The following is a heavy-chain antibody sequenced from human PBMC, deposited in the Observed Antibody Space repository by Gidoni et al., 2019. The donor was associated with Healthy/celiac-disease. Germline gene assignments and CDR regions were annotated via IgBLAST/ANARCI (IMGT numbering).Heavy chain of an antibody. CDR3: ARDSGDYGDYSFDY. Sequence: CGGTFSSYAISWVRQAPGQGLEWMGGIIPTFGTANYAQKFQGRVTITADESTSTAYMELSSLRSEDTAVYYCARDSGDYGDYSFDYWGQGTLVTVSS. J-gene: IGHJ4*02. D-gene: IGHD4-17*01. V-gene: IGHV1-69*01. CDR2: IIPTFGTA. CDR1: GGTFSSYA.